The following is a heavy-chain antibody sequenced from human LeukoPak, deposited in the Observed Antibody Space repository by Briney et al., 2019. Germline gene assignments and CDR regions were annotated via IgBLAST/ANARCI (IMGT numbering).Heavy chain of an antibody. V-gene: IGHV1-2*02. CDR3: AREMDSSEAFDI. Sequence: GASAKVSCKASGYTFTDYYMHWLRQAPGQGLEWMGWINPSRGGTNYAQKFQARVTTTRDTSIATTYMELNRLTSDDTAVYFCAREMDSSEAFDIWGQGTLVTVSS. CDR1: GYTFTDYY. D-gene: IGHD3-22*01. J-gene: IGHJ3*02. CDR2: INPSRGGT.